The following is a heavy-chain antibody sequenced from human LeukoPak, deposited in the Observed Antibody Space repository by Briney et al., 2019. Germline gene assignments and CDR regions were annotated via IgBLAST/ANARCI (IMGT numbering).Heavy chain of an antibody. CDR1: GGSISNYY. CDR2: IYYSGTT. D-gene: IGHD6-13*01. V-gene: IGHV4-59*01. J-gene: IGHJ3*01. Sequence: PSETLSLTCTVSGGSISNYYWTWIRQPPGRGLEWMGYIYYSGTTHCSPSLKSRVTLSVDTSKSQFSLKLSSVTAADTAVYYCARVGGSWYSAAFDVWGQGTMVTVSS. CDR3: ARVGGSWYSAAFDV.